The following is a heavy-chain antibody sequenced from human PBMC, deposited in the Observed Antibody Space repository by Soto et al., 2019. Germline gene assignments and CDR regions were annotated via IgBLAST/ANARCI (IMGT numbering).Heavy chain of an antibody. D-gene: IGHD2-15*01. CDR2: IYYSGST. CDR1: GGSISSSSYY. CDR3: ASSPATYCSGGSCIGWFDP. Sequence: SETLSLTCTVSGGSISSSSYYWGWIRQPPGKGLEWIGSIYYSGSTYYNPSLKSRVTISVDTSKNQFSLKLSSVTAADTAVYYCASSPATYCSGGSCIGWFDPWGQGTLVTVSS. J-gene: IGHJ5*02. V-gene: IGHV4-39*01.